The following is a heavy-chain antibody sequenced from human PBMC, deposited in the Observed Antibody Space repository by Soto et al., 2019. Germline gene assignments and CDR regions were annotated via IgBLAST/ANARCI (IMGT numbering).Heavy chain of an antibody. V-gene: IGHV3-23*01. Sequence: GGSLRLSCAASGFTFSSYAMSWVRQAPGKGLEWVSAISGSGGSTYYADSVKGRFTISRDNSKNTLYLQMNSLRAEDTAVYYCAKDHYSNKLYNWFDPWGQGALVTVSS. CDR1: GFTFSSYA. D-gene: IGHD4-4*01. CDR3: AKDHYSNKLYNWFDP. J-gene: IGHJ5*02. CDR2: ISGSGGST.